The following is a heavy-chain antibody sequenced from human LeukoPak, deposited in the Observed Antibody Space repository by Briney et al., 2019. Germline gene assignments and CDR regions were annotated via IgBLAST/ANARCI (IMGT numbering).Heavy chain of an antibody. CDR1: GGSFSSNI. CDR3: LIGGSGSYSAAGRSYNWFDP. CDR2: IIPILGIA. V-gene: IGHV1-69*02. D-gene: IGHD3-10*01. J-gene: IGHJ5*02. Sequence: ASVKVSCKASGGSFSSNIIGWVRQAPGQGLEWMGRIIPILGIANYAQKFQGRVTITADKSTSTAYMELSSLRSEDTAVYYCLIGGSGSYSAAGRSYNWFDPWGQGTLVTVSS.